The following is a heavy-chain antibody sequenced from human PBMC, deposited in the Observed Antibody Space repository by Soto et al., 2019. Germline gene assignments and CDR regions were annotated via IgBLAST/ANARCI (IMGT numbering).Heavy chain of an antibody. J-gene: IGHJ6*02. V-gene: IGHV3-15*01. CDR1: GFTFSNAW. CDR3: ARGLSSGWYGYYYYGMDV. Sequence: GGSLRLSCAASGFTFSNAWMSWVRQAPGKGLEWVGRIKSKTDGGTTDYTAPVKGRFTISRDDSKTTLYLQMNSLKTEDTAVYYCARGLSSGWYGYYYYGMDVWGQGTTVTVSS. CDR2: IKSKTDGGTT. D-gene: IGHD6-19*01.